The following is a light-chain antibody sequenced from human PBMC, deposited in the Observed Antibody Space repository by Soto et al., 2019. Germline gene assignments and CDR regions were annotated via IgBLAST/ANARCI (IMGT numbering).Light chain of an antibody. CDR3: SSYTDSRTYV. V-gene: IGLV2-14*01. Sequence: QSVLTQPASVSGSPGQSITISCTGASSDVGGYNYVSWYQQHPGKAPKLMIYEVSNRPSGVSSRFSGSKSGNTASLTISGLQSEDEADYYCSSYTDSRTYVFGPGTKVNVL. CDR1: SSDVGGYNY. CDR2: EVS. J-gene: IGLJ1*01.